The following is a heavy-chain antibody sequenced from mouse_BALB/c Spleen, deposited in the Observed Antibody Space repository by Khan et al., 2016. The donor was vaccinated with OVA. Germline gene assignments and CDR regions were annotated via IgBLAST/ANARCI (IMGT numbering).Heavy chain of an antibody. J-gene: IGHJ3*01. D-gene: IGHD2-14*01. CDR2: IWSGGRT. V-gene: IGHV2-4-1*01. CDR1: DFSLTIYG. Sequence: QVQLQQSGPGLVQPSQSLSITCTVSDFSLTIYGVHWVRQSPGKGLEWLGVIWSGGRTDYNAAFISRLSSSKDNSKNQVFFKVNSLQTDDTAIYYCARHYHMYDFTYWGQGTLVTVSA. CDR3: ARHYHMYDFTY.